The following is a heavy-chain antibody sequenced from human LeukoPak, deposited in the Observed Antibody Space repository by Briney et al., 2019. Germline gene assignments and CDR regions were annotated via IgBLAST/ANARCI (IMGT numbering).Heavy chain of an antibody. V-gene: IGHV3-30*02. CDR1: GFDFSNSG. Sequence: GGSLRLSCATSGFDFSNSGMHWVRQAPGKGLDWLTFIQSDGSRNFYGDSVKGRFSISRDNFRNTLFLQMSSLRPDDTGIYYCVKDDPVLNYWGQGTLVTASS. CDR3: VKDDPVLNY. J-gene: IGHJ4*02. CDR2: IQSDGSRN. D-gene: IGHD3-10*01.